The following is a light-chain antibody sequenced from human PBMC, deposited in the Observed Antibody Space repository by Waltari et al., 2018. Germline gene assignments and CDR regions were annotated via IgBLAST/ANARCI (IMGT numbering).Light chain of an antibody. Sequence: IVMTQSPDSLAVYLGERATINCKSSQSLLYSSNNKNYLAWYQQKPGQPPKLLIYWASTRESGVPDRFSGSGSGTDFTLTISTLQAEDVAVYYCQQHYGVLWTFGQGTKVEI. V-gene: IGKV4-1*01. CDR3: QQHYGVLWT. J-gene: IGKJ1*01. CDR2: WAS. CDR1: QSLLYSSNNKNY.